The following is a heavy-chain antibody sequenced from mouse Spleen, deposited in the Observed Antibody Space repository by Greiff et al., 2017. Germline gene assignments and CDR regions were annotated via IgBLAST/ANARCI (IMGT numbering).Heavy chain of an antibody. CDR2: INPSTGGT. V-gene: IGHV1-42*01. D-gene: IGHD1-1*01. J-gene: IGHJ3*01. CDR1: GYSFTGYY. Sequence: EVKLQESGPELVKPGASVKISCKASGYSFTGYYMNWVKQSPEKSLEWIGEINPSTGGTTYNQKFKAKATLTVDKSSSTAYMQLKSLTSEDSAVYYCARGIYYYGSSYGGFAYWGQGTLVTVSA. CDR3: ARGIYYYGSSYGGFAY.